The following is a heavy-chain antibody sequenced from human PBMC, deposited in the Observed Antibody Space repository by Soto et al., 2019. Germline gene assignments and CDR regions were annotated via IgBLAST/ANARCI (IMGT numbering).Heavy chain of an antibody. D-gene: IGHD3-9*01. V-gene: IGHV3-23*01. CDR2: ISGSGAST. CDR3: AHFDWFIDY. CDR1: GCTCRDLA. Sequence: SLRHPCAASGCTCRDLAVSCVRQAPGKGLEWVSAISGSGASTYYADSVKGWFTISRDNSKNTLYLQMNSLRAEDTAVYYCAHFDWFIDYWGQGTLVTVSS. J-gene: IGHJ4*02.